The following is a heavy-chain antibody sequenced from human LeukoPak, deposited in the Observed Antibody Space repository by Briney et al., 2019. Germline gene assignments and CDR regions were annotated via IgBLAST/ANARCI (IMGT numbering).Heavy chain of an antibody. CDR2: ISAYNGNT. Sequence: ASVKVPCKASGYTFTSYGISWVRQAPGQGLEWMGWISAYNGNTNYAQKLQGRVTMTTDTSTSTAYMELRSLRSDDTAVYYCARGEEAVAGTGDFDYWGQGTLVTVSS. V-gene: IGHV1-18*04. J-gene: IGHJ4*02. CDR3: ARGEEAVAGTGDFDY. CDR1: GYTFTSYG. D-gene: IGHD6-19*01.